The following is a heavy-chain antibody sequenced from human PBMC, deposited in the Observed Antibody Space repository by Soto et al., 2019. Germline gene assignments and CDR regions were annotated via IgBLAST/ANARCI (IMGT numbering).Heavy chain of an antibody. CDR2: ISGSGGST. V-gene: IGHV3-23*01. D-gene: IGHD2-2*02. Sequence: EVQLLESGGGLVQPGESLRLSCAVSGFTFSNYAMSWVRQVPGKGLEWVSTISGSGGSTYYADSVKGRFTISRDNSKNTLYLPMNVLRDEDTAVYYCVKKKMRDIPAFAYWGQGTLVTVSS. J-gene: IGHJ4*02. CDR1: GFTFSNYA. CDR3: VKKKMRDIPAFAY.